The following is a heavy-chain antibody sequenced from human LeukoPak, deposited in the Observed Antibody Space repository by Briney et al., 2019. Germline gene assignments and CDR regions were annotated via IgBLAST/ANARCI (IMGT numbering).Heavy chain of an antibody. CDR2: MKPNSGNT. Sequence: ASVKVSCKASGYTFTSYDINWVRQATGQGLEWMGRMKPNSGNTGYAQKFQGRVTMTRNTSISTAYMELSSLRSEDTAVYYCARVEKRAMVRGVSCRWFDLWGQGTLVTVSS. D-gene: IGHD3-10*01. CDR1: GYTFTSYD. CDR3: ARVEKRAMVRGVSCRWFDL. J-gene: IGHJ5*02. V-gene: IGHV1-8*01.